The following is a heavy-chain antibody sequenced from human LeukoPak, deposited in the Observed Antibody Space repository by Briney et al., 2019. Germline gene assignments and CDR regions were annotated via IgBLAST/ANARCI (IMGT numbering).Heavy chain of an antibody. CDR1: GGSIASRAFY. Sequence: SETLSLTCTVSGGSIASRAFYWGWIRQPPGKGLEWIGSIYYSGSTYYNPSLKSRVTISVDTSKNQFSLKLNSVSAADTAVYYCARATVTTGWFDPWGQGTLVTVSS. V-gene: IGHV4-39*01. D-gene: IGHD4-17*01. CDR2: IYYSGST. J-gene: IGHJ5*02. CDR3: ARATVTTGWFDP.